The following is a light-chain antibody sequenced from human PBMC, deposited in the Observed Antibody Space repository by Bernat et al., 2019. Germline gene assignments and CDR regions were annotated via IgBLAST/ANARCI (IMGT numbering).Light chain of an antibody. J-gene: IGLJ2*01. CDR3: SSVSTTTTPVV. Sequence: QSALTQPASVSGSPGQSVTISCTGTRSDVGAYNYVSWYQQLPGKAPKLMIYDVSNRPSGVSNRFSGSKSGNTASLTISGLQAEDEADYFCSSVSTTTTPVVFGGGTKLTVL. V-gene: IGLV2-14*03. CDR1: RSDVGAYNY. CDR2: DVS.